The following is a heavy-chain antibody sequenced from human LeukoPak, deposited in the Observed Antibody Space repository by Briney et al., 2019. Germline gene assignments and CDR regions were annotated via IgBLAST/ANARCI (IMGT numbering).Heavy chain of an antibody. CDR1: GYTFTGFC. D-gene: IGHD3-10*01. J-gene: IGHJ1*01. CDR3: ARDLDNYSGSGSYYNGDPLFQH. Sequence: ASVKVSCKASGYTFTGFCIHWVRQAPGQGLEWMGWLNPNSGGTNYAQNFQGRVTMTRDTSISAGYMELSRLRSDDTAVYYCARDLDNYSGSGSYYNGDPLFQHWGQGTLVTVSS. CDR2: LNPNSGGT. V-gene: IGHV1-2*02.